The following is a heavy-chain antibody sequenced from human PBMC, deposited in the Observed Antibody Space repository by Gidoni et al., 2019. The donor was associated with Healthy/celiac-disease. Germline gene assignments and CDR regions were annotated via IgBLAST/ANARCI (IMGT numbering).Heavy chain of an antibody. CDR2: INHSGST. CDR3: ARGCLGYGSIFGVVTDY. J-gene: IGHJ4*02. D-gene: IGHD3-3*01. CDR1: GGSFSGYY. V-gene: IGHV4-34*01. Sequence: QVQLQQWGAGLLKPSETLSLTCGVYGGSFSGYYWSWIRQPPGKGLEWIGEINHSGSTNYNPSLKSRVTISVDTFKNQFSLKVSSVTAADTAVYYCARGCLGYGSIFGVVTDYWGQGTLVTVSS.